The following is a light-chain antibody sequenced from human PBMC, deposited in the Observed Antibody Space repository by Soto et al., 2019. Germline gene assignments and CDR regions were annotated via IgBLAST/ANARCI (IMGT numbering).Light chain of an antibody. V-gene: IGLV1-44*01. CDR2: SNN. J-gene: IGLJ2*01. Sequence: QAVVTQPPSASGTPGQRVTISCSGSSSNIGSNTVNWYQQLPGTAPKLLIYSNNQRPSGVPDRFSGSKSGISASLAISGLQSEDEASYYCTAWDDSLNGVVFGGGTKLTVL. CDR1: SSNIGSNT. CDR3: TAWDDSLNGVV.